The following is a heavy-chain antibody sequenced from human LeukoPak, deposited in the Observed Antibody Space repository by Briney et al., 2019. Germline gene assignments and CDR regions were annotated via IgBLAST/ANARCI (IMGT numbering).Heavy chain of an antibody. J-gene: IGHJ5*02. V-gene: IGHV4-59*01. CDR1: GGSTNSYY. Sequence: SETLSLTCTVSGGSTNSYYWSWIRQPPGKGLEWIGYNYYSGSTNYNPALKSRVTISVDTSKNQFSLKLSSVTAADTVVYYCAQLRCSSSTCYRRWFDPWGQGTLVTVSS. D-gene: IGHD2-2*01. CDR3: AQLRCSSSTCYRRWFDP. CDR2: NYYSGST.